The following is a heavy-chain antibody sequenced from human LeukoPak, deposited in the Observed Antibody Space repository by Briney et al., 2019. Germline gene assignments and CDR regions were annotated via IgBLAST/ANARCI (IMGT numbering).Heavy chain of an antibody. CDR3: ARGRGDFWSGYYLIDY. D-gene: IGHD3-3*01. V-gene: IGHV1-8*01. CDR2: LHLNSGNT. J-gene: IGHJ4*02. Sequence: ASVKVSCKASGYSFTSYDINWVRQAPGQGLEWMGWLHLNSGNTGYAQKFQGRVTITRNTSISTAYMELSSLRSEDTAVYYCARGRGDFWSGYYLIDYWGQGTLVTVSS. CDR1: GYSFTSYD.